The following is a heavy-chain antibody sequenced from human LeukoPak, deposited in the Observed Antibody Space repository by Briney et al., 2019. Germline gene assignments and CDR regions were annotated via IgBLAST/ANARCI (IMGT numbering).Heavy chain of an antibody. CDR2: ISGSGSGGST. V-gene: IGHV3-23*01. CDR3: TKLLAVTNSYYFNY. Sequence: GGSLRLSCAASGFAFSSYAMSWVRQAPGKGLEWVSTISGSGSGGSTYYADSVKGRFTISRDNSKDTLYLQMNSLRAEDTAVYYCTKLLAVTNSYYFNYWGQGTLVTVSS. J-gene: IGHJ4*02. CDR1: GFAFSSYA. D-gene: IGHD6-19*01.